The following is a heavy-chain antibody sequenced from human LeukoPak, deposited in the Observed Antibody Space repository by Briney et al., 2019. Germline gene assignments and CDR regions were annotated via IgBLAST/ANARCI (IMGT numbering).Heavy chain of an antibody. CDR3: ARTRYYYNSRSYGAPYYFDY. J-gene: IGHJ4*02. V-gene: IGHV4-39*01. Sequence: SETLSLTCTVSGGSISTSNYYWGWIRQPPGKGLEWIGNIFYSGSTYYSPSLRSRVTISLDTSRNQFSLKLNSVTAADTAVYYCARTRYYYNSRSYGAPYYFDYWGQGTLVTVSS. CDR1: GGSISTSNYY. CDR2: IFYSGST. D-gene: IGHD3-10*01.